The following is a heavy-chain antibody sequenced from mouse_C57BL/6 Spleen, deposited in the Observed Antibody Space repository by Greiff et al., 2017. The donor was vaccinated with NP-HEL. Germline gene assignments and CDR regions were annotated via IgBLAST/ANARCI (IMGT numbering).Heavy chain of an antibody. CDR3: ARGGGEYYYAMDY. V-gene: IGHV1-63*01. Sequence: QVQLKQSGAELVRPGTSVKMSCKASGYTFTNYWIGWAKQRPGHGLEWIGDIYPGGGYTNYNEKFKGKATLTADKSSSTAYMQFSSLTSEDSAIYYCARGGGEYYYAMDYWGQGTSVTVSS. CDR1: GYTFTNYW. CDR2: IYPGGGYT. J-gene: IGHJ4*01.